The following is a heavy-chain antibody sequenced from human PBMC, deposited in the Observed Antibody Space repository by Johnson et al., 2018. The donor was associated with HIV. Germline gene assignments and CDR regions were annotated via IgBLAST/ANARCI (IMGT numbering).Heavy chain of an antibody. D-gene: IGHD3-10*01. CDR3: ARAPEVRGIDAFDF. CDR1: GFTFSSYG. CDR2: ISSTGNTM. Sequence: VQLVESGGGVVQPGGSLRLSCAASGFTFSSYGMHWVRQAPGKGLEWVSYISSTGNTMYFADSVKGRFTIFRDNTKNSLWLQMNSLRAEDTAVYYCARAPEVRGIDAFDFWGQGTMVTVSS. V-gene: IGHV3-48*04. J-gene: IGHJ3*01.